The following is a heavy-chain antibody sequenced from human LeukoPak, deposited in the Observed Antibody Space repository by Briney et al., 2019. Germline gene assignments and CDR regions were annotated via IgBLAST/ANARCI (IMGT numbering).Heavy chain of an antibody. Sequence: EASVTVSCTASGGTFSSYAISWVRQAPGQGLEWMGGIIPIFGTANYAQKFQGRVTITADESTSTAYMELSSLRSEDTAVYYCARGIQLVGLDYWGQGTLVTVSS. J-gene: IGHJ4*02. CDR1: GGTFSSYA. CDR3: ARGIQLVGLDY. D-gene: IGHD1-26*01. CDR2: IIPIFGTA. V-gene: IGHV1-69*13.